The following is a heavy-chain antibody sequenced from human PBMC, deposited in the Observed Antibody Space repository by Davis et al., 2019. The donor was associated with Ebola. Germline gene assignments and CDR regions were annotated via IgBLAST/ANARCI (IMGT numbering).Heavy chain of an antibody. Sequence: GESLKISCSASGFIFSTYVMSWVRQAPGKGLEWVSTLGTSADTYYADSVKGRFTISRDNSKNTLYLQMNSLRAEDTAVYYCAKHGSTSCYAGVCYFDCWGQGTLVTVSS. J-gene: IGHJ4*02. CDR1: GFIFSTYV. CDR2: LGTSADT. D-gene: IGHD2-2*01. V-gene: IGHV3-23*01. CDR3: AKHGSTSCYAGVCYFDC.